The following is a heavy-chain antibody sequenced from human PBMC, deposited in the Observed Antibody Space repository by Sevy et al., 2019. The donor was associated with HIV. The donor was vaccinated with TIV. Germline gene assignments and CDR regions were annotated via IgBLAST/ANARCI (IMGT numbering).Heavy chain of an antibody. D-gene: IGHD6-19*01. CDR2: INRDESAR. CDR1: GFSFRSYW. J-gene: IGHJ4*02. Sequence: GGSLRLSCAASGFSFRSYWMTWVRQAPGKGLEWVANINRDESARNYVDSVNGRFTISRDNAKNLLYLQINSLRVDDTAVYYCVTDDRPSGWLFDFWGPGAQVTVSS. V-gene: IGHV3-7*01. CDR3: VTDDRPSGWLFDF.